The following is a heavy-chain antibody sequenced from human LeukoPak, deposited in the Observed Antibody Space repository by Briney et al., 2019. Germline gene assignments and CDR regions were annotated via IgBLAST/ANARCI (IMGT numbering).Heavy chain of an antibody. CDR3: ARSRAGYCSSTSCRNWFDP. CDR1: GGSFSGYY. CDR2: INHSGST. D-gene: IGHD2-2*01. J-gene: IGHJ5*02. Sequence: PSETLSLTCAVYGGSFSGYYWSWIRQPPGKGLEWIGEINHSGSTNYNPSLKSRVTISVDTSKNQFSLKLSSVTAADTAVYYCARSRAGYCSSTSCRNWFDPWGQGTLVTVSS. V-gene: IGHV4-34*01.